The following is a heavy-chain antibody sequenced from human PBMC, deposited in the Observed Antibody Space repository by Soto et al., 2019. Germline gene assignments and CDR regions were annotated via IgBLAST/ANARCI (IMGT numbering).Heavy chain of an antibody. D-gene: IGHD3-10*01. CDR1: GASVSSYY. Sequence: PSETLSLTCSVSGASVSSYYLSWFLQPVGKGLEWIGRIHRSGNVNYNPSLESRVTMSLDTSKNQFSLRLSSLTAADTALYLCARDVGKNYWGQGTRVTVSS. CDR2: IHRSGNV. V-gene: IGHV4-4*07. CDR3: ARDVGKNY. J-gene: IGHJ4*02.